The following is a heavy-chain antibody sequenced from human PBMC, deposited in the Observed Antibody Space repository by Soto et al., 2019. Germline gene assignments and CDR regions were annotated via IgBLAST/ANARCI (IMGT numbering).Heavy chain of an antibody. D-gene: IGHD3-3*01. CDR3: ARDTGKTYYDFWSGSGLDV. V-gene: IGHV4-59*01. CDR2: LYSSGNT. CDR1: GGSISSYS. J-gene: IGHJ6*02. Sequence: SETLSLTCTVSGGSISSYSWSWIRNPQGKGLEWIGYLYSSGNTNYNPSLKSRVTISVDTSKNQFSLKLSSGSAADTAVYYCARDTGKTYYDFWSGSGLDVWGQGTTVTVSS.